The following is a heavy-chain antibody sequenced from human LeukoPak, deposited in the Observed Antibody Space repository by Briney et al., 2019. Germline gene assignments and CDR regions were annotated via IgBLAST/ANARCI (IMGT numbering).Heavy chain of an antibody. CDR1: GFTFSSYG. CDR3: ANVYYLRYYFDY. J-gene: IGHJ4*02. CDR2: IRYDGSNK. D-gene: IGHD2/OR15-2a*01. V-gene: IGHV3-30*02. Sequence: GGSLRLSCAASGFTFSSYGMHWVRQAPGKGLEWVAFIRYDGSNKYYADSVKGRFTISRDNSKNTLYLQMNSLRAEDTAVYYCANVYYLRYYFDYWGQGTLVTVSS.